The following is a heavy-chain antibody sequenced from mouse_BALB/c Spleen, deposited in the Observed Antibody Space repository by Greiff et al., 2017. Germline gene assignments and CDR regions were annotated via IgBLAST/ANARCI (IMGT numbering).Heavy chain of an antibody. CDR3: ARSSHGNLFAY. D-gene: IGHD2-1*01. Sequence: VQLVESGAELARPGASVKLSCKASGYTFTSYWMQWVKQRPGQGLEWIGAIYPGDGDTRYTQKFKGKATLTADKSSSTAYMQLSSLASEDSAVYYCARSSHGNLFAYWGQGTLVTVSA. J-gene: IGHJ3*01. V-gene: IGHV1-87*01. CDR2: IYPGDGDT. CDR1: GYTFTSYW.